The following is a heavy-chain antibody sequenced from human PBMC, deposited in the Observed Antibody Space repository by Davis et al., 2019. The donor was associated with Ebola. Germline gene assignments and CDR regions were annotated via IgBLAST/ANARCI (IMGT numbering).Heavy chain of an antibody. CDR1: GFTFSSYS. V-gene: IGHV3-21*01. Sequence: PGGSLRLSCAASGFTFSSYSMNWVRQAPGKGLEWVSSISSSSSYIYYADSVKGRFTISRDNSKSILYLQVSSLRAEDTAVYYCARDPLLSWEYYFDCWGQGTLVTVSS. J-gene: IGHJ4*02. CDR2: ISSSSSYI. CDR3: ARDPLLSWEYYFDC. D-gene: IGHD1-26*01.